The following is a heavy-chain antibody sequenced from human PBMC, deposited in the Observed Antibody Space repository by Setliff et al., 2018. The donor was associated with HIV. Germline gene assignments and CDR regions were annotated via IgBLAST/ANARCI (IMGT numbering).Heavy chain of an antibody. CDR1: GGSFNNYF. J-gene: IGHJ6*03. V-gene: IGHV4-34*01. D-gene: IGHD1-1*01. CDR2: VNHSGST. CDR3: ARVRGPNWNYDMDV. Sequence: SETLSLTCAVYGGSFNNYFWTWIRQPPGKGLEWIGEVNHSGSTNYNPSLKSRVTISVDTSKNQVSLKLNSITAADTAIYYCARVRGPNWNYDMDVWGQGTTVTVS.